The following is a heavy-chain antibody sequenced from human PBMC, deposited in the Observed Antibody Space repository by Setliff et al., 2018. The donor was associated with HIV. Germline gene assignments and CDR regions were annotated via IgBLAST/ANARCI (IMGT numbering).Heavy chain of an antibody. CDR2: ISYSGKT. D-gene: IGHD6-25*01. CDR1: GGSISNRNYY. J-gene: IGHJ4*02. CDR3: AGHLDLRRRLHGYFFEY. V-gene: IGHV4-39*01. Sequence: SETLSLTCTVSGGSISNRNYYWGWIRQPPGKGLEWIGSISYSGKTYYNPSLKSRLTISADMSKNQFSLKLTSVTAADTAVYYCAGHLDLRRRLHGYFFEYWGQGTLVTV.